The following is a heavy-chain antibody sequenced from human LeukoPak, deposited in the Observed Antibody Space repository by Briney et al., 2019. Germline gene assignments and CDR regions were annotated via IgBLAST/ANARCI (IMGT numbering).Heavy chain of an antibody. CDR1: GFTFDDYG. J-gene: IGHJ4*02. D-gene: IGHD1-14*01. CDR2: IYGSGGAS. Sequence: PGGSLRLSCAASGFTFDDYGMNWVRQAPGKGLEWVSGIYGSGGASFYADSVKGRFTISRDNSQNTVFLQMDSLRDEDTALYYCAKDLRKDGIWDIDYWGQGTLVTVSS. CDR3: AKDLRKDGIWDIDY. V-gene: IGHV3-23*01.